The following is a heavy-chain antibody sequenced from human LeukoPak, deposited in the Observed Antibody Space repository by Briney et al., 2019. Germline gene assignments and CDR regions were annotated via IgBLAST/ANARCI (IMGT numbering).Heavy chain of an antibody. Sequence: ASVKVSCKASGYTFTSYAMHWMRQAPGQRLEWMGRINAGNGNTKYSQKFQGRVTITRDTSASTAYMELSSLRSEDTAVYSCARDYSGYDLYFDYWGQGTLVTVSS. D-gene: IGHD5-12*01. CDR1: GYTFTSYA. V-gene: IGHV1-3*01. CDR2: INAGNGNT. J-gene: IGHJ4*02. CDR3: ARDYSGYDLYFDY.